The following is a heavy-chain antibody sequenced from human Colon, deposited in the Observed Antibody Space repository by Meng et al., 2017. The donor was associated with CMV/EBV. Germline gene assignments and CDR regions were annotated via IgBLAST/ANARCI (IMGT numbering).Heavy chain of an antibody. V-gene: IGHV2-5*01. J-gene: IGHJ4*02. D-gene: IGHD5-12*01. CDR2: VYWNDDE. Sequence: FSLNTLPLSVGWIRQPPGKALEWLALVYWNDDERYNPSLKNRLTVTKDTSKNQVVLRVTNMDPADSGTYFCAHGGSGYDFGAGGFDYWGQGTLVTVSS. CDR3: AHGGSGYDFGAGGFDY. CDR1: FSLNTLPLS.